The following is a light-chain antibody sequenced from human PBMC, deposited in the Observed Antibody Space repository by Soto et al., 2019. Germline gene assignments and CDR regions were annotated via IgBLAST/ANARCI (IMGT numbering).Light chain of an antibody. J-gene: IGKJ5*01. CDR3: QQYENLPT. CDR1: QGISSY. Sequence: AIRMSQSPSSFSASTGDRVCITCRASQGISSYLAWYQQNPGKAPKILIYDASSLEAGVPSRFRGSGSGTDFTLTISRLQPEDIATYYCQQYENLPTFGQGTRREIK. V-gene: IGKV1-8*01. CDR2: DAS.